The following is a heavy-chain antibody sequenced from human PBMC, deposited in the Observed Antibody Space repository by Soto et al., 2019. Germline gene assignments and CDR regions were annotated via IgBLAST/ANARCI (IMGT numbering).Heavy chain of an antibody. CDR2: ISYDGDNE. CDR3: AKDGGPVYCNSPGCSAKHFDY. Sequence: QVQLVESGGGVVQPGRSLRLSCAASGFTFSNYGMHWVRQAPGKGLEWVAIISYDGDNEYYADSVRGRFTISRDNSKRTLYLQTSSLRHEDTAVYYCAKDGGPVYCNSPGCSAKHFDYWGQGTLVTVSS. D-gene: IGHD2-2*01. CDR1: GFTFSNYG. J-gene: IGHJ4*02. V-gene: IGHV3-30*18.